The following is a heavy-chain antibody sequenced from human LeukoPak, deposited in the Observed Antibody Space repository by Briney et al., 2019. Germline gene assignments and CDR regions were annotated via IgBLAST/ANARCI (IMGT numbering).Heavy chain of an antibody. CDR3: THFVRVTTHFDC. CDR1: GGSVSSGSYY. Sequence: TLSLTCTVSGGSVSSGSYYWSWIRQPPGEALEWLALIYWNDDKRYSPSLKSRPTITKDTSKNQVVLTMTNMDPVDTATYYCTHFVRVTTHFDCWGQGTLVTVSS. J-gene: IGHJ4*02. CDR2: IYWNDDK. D-gene: IGHD2-21*02. V-gene: IGHV2-5*01.